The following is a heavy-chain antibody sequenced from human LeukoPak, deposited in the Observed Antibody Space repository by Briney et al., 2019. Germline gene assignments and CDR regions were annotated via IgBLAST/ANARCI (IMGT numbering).Heavy chain of an antibody. J-gene: IGHJ4*02. CDR3: ARRGRSSSNFDF. CDR2: IDPTDSYT. Sequence: GESLKISCKGSGYIFTSYWITWVRQMPGKGLEWMGMIDPTDSYTNYSPSFQGHVTISTDKSISTAYLHWTSLKASDTATYYCARRGRSSSNFDFWGQGTLVTVSS. D-gene: IGHD6-6*01. V-gene: IGHV5-10-1*01. CDR1: GYIFTSYW.